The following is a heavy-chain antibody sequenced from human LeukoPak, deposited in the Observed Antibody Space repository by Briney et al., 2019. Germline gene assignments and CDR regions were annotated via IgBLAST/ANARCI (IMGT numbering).Heavy chain of an antibody. CDR1: KFTVSTYG. J-gene: IGHJ6*02. CDR3: ARSAIHYGMDV. CDR2: ISGGGINT. V-gene: IGHV3-23*01. D-gene: IGHD2-2*01. Sequence: QPGESLRLSCAASKFTVSTYGMTWVRQAPGRGLEWVSGISGGGINTYYADSVKGRFTISRDNTKNSLYLQMNSLRVEDTAVYYCARSAIHYGMDVWGQGTTVTVSS.